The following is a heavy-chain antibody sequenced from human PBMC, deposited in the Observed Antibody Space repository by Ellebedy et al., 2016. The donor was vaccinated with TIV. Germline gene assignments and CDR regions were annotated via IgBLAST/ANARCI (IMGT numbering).Heavy chain of an antibody. Sequence: PGGSLRLSCAASGFTFDSYAMNWVRQAPGKGLEWVSGIRGSGGSTYYADSVKGRFTISRDNSKNTLYLQMNSLRAEDTAVYYCAKADAHFYDSSGRYSPDDYWGQGTLVTVSS. J-gene: IGHJ4*02. CDR2: IRGSGGST. CDR3: AKADAHFYDSSGRYSPDDY. D-gene: IGHD3-22*01. V-gene: IGHV3-23*01. CDR1: GFTFDSYA.